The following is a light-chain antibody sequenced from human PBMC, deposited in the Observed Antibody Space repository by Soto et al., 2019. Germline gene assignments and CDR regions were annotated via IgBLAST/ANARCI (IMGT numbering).Light chain of an antibody. CDR3: QQFFNYPWT. V-gene: IGKV1-5*01. CDR1: QSISSW. CDR2: GAS. J-gene: IGKJ1*01. Sequence: IQMPQSPSTLSASVGDRVTITCRAGQSISSWLAWYQQKPGTAPRLLIYGASSLNSGVPSRFSGSGSGTEFTLSISSLQPDDFATYYCQQFFNYPWTFGQGTKVDTK.